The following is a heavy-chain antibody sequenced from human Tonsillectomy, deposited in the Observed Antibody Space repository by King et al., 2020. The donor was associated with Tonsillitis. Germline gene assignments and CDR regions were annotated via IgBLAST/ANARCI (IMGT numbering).Heavy chain of an antibody. CDR1: GYTFTSYY. J-gene: IGHJ6*02. Sequence: QLVQSGAEVKKPGASVKVSCKASGYTFTSYYLHWVRQAPGQGLEWMGVIDPSDDGTSYAQKFQGRVTMTRDTSTSTVYMELSSLRYEDTAVYYCARDSGGDYESYYYVMDVWGQGTTVTVSS. D-gene: IGHD4-17*01. V-gene: IGHV1-46*01. CDR2: IDPSDDGT. CDR3: ARDSGGDYESYYYVMDV.